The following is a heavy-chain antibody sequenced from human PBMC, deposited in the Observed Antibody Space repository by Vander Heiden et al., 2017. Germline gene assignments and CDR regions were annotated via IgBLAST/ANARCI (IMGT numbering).Heavy chain of an antibody. CDR3: AKGYGAPKRPTNFDY. CDR1: GLTFHYYA. V-gene: IGHV3-9*01. Sequence: DVQLVESGGGLVQPGRSRRLSCAGAGLTFHYYAMHWVRQATGEGLEWVSGISWNSGSIGYADSVKGRFTISRDNAKNSLYLQMNSLRAEDTALYYCAKGYGAPKRPTNFDYWGQGTLVTVSS. CDR2: ISWNSGSI. D-gene: IGHD4-17*01. J-gene: IGHJ4*02.